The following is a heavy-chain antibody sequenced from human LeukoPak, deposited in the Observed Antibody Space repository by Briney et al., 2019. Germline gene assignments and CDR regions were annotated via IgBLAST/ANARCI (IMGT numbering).Heavy chain of an antibody. CDR2: VKHDGIEK. D-gene: IGHD5-24*01. J-gene: IGHJ4*02. CDR1: GFSFGSYW. Sequence: PGGSLRLSCVASGFSFGSYWMAWVRQAPGKGLEWVANVKHDGIEKYHVDSVKGRFTISRDNTENSLYLHMSSLRVEDTAVYYCAREGREGYNYPALDFWGQGILVTVSS. CDR3: AREGREGYNYPALDF. V-gene: IGHV3-7*05.